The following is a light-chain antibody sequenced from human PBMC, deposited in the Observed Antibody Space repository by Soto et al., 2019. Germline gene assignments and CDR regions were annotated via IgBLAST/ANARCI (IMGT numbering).Light chain of an antibody. CDR2: GAS. V-gene: IGKV3-15*01. CDR3: QQYNNWPPWT. J-gene: IGKJ1*01. Sequence: EIAMTQSPATLSVSPGERATLSCRASQSVSSNLAWYQQKPGQAPMLLIYGASTRATGSPARFSGSGSGTEFPLTISSLQYEDFAVYYCQQYNNWPPWTFGQGTKVEIK. CDR1: QSVSSN.